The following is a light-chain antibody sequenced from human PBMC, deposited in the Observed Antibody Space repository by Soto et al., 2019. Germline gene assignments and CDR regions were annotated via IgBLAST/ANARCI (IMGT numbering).Light chain of an antibody. CDR2: GNS. V-gene: IGLV1-40*01. J-gene: IGLJ3*02. CDR1: ISNIGAGYD. Sequence: QSVLTQPPSVSGAPGQRVTISCTGSISNIGAGYDVHWYQQFPGTAPKLLIYGNSNRPSGVPDRFSGSKSGTSASLAITGLQDEDEADYYCQSYDSSLINSVFGGGTKLTVL. CDR3: QSYDSSLINSV.